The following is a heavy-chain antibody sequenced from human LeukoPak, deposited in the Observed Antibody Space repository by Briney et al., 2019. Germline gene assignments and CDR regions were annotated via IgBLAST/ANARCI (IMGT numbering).Heavy chain of an antibody. J-gene: IGHJ4*02. CDR3: AKVRRDGYNPFDY. CDR2: ISGSGGST. Sequence: PGGSLRLSCAASGFTFSSYAMSWVRQAPGKGLEWVSAISGSGGSTYYADSVRGRFTISRDNSKNTLYLQMNSLRAEDTAVYYCAKVRRDGYNPFDYWGQGTLVTVSS. D-gene: IGHD5-12*01. CDR1: GFTFSSYA. V-gene: IGHV3-23*01.